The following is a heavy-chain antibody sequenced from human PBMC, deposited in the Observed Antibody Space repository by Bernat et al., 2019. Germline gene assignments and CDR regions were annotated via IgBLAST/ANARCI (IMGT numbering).Heavy chain of an antibody. J-gene: IGHJ3*02. CDR1: GFTFSSYG. CDR3: AKEKGSLYYYDSSGPAGAFDI. CDR2: ISYDGSNK. Sequence: QVQLVESGGGVVQPVRSLRLSCAASGFTFSSYGMHWVRQAPGKGLEWVAVISYDGSNKYYADSVKGRFTISRYNSKNTLYLQMNSLRAEETAVYYFAKEKGSLYYYDSSGPAGAFDIWGQGTMVTVSS. V-gene: IGHV3-30*18. D-gene: IGHD3-22*01.